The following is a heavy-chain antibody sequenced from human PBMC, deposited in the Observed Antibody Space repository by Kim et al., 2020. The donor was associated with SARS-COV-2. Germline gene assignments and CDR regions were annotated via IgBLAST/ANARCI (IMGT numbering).Heavy chain of an antibody. CDR3: ARDTGH. D-gene: IGHD4-17*01. Sequence: YDGGSTYYTPSLTIRVTISVDTSKNQFSLKLSSVTAADTAVYYCARDTGHWGQGTLVTVSS. CDR2: YDGGST. V-gene: IGHV4-31*02. J-gene: IGHJ4*02.